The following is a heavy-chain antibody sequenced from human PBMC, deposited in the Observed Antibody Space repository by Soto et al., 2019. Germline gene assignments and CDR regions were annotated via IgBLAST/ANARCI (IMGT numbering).Heavy chain of an antibody. V-gene: IGHV1-69*12. CDR2: IIPIFGTA. Sequence: QVQLVQSGAEVKKPGSSVKVSCKASGGTFSSYAISWVRQAPGQGLEWMGGIIPIFGTANYAQKFQGRVTITAGESTSTGYMEPSSLRSEDTAVYYGARDVEGFGATQFDYWGKGTIVTASS. D-gene: IGHD3-10*01. CDR3: ARDVEGFGATQFDY. CDR1: GGTFSSYA. J-gene: IGHJ4*02.